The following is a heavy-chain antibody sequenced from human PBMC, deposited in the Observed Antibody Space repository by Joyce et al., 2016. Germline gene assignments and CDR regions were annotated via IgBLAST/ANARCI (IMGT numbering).Heavy chain of an antibody. J-gene: IGHJ6*03. CDR3: ARFGSGSYHPHRYYYYYMDV. Sequence: EVQLVESGGGLVQPGGSLRLSCAASGFSFSDYDMNWVRQAPGKGPEWVSYISSAGGSISYADALKGRFTISRDNAKNSLYLQMNSLRAEDTAVYYCARFGSGSYHPHRYYYYYMDVWGRGTAVTVSS. CDR1: GFSFSDYD. CDR2: ISSAGGSI. V-gene: IGHV3-48*01. D-gene: IGHD3-10*01.